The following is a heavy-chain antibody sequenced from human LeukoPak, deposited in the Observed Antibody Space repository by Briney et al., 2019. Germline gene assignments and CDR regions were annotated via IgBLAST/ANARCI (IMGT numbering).Heavy chain of an antibody. CDR3: ARGYRRDDILTGYYGDYFDY. J-gene: IGHJ4*02. Sequence: GGSLRLSCAASGFTFSSYSMNWVRQAPGKGLEWVSSISSSSSYIYYADSVKGRFIISRDNAKNSLYLQMNSLRAEDTAVYYCARGYRRDDILTGYYGDYFDYWGQGTLVTVSS. CDR1: GFTFSSYS. CDR2: ISSSSSYI. V-gene: IGHV3-21*01. D-gene: IGHD3-9*01.